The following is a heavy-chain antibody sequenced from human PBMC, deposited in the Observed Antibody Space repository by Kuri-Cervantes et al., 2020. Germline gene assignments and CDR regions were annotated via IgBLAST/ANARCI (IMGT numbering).Heavy chain of an antibody. Sequence: ASVKVSCKASGYTFTSYGISWVRQAPGQGLEWMGWISAYNGNTNYAQKLQGRVTMTTDTSTSTAYMELSSLRSEDTAVHYCAADLTYCGGDCYSHFDYWGQGTLVTVSS. CDR3: AADLTYCGGDCYSHFDY. CDR2: ISAYNGNT. V-gene: IGHV1-18*01. D-gene: IGHD2-21*01. J-gene: IGHJ4*02. CDR1: GYTFTSYG.